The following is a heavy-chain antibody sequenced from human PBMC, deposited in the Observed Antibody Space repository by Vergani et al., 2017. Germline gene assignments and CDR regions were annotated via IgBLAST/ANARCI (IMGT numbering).Heavy chain of an antibody. V-gene: IGHV4-39*07. CDR1: GGSISSSSYY. CDR3: ASPTQDYYDSSGYGFDY. Sequence: QLQLQESGPGLVKPSETLSLTCTVSGGSISSSSYYWGWIRQPPGKGLEWIGSIYYRGSTYYNPSLKSRVTISVATSKNQFSLKLSSVTAADTAVYYCASPTQDYYDSSGYGFDYWGQGTLVTVSS. D-gene: IGHD3-22*01. J-gene: IGHJ4*02. CDR2: IYYRGST.